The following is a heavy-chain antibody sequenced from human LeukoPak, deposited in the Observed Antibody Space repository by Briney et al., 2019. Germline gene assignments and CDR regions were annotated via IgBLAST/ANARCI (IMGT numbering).Heavy chain of an antibody. V-gene: IGHV4-59*12. CDR2: IYYSGST. Sequence: SETLSLTCTVSGGSISSYYWSWIRQPPGKGLEWIGSIYYSGSTYYNPSLKSRVTISVDTSKNQFSLKLSSVTAADTAVYYCARDAPIAAAGSGWFDPWGQGTLVTVSS. CDR3: ARDAPIAAAGSGWFDP. J-gene: IGHJ5*02. D-gene: IGHD6-13*01. CDR1: GGSISSYY.